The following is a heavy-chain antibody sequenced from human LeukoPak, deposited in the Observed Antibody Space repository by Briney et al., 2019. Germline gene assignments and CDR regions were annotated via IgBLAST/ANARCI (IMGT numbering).Heavy chain of an antibody. CDR2: INSDGSST. Sequence: GGSLRLSCAASGFTFSSAWMHWVRHTPGKGLVWVSRINSDGSSTNYADSVKGRFTISRDNAKNMVNLQMNSLRAEDTAIYYCTRDCSYAMAVWGQGTTVTVSS. J-gene: IGHJ6*02. V-gene: IGHV3-74*01. CDR1: GFTFSSAW. D-gene: IGHD3-10*02. CDR3: TRDCSYAMAV.